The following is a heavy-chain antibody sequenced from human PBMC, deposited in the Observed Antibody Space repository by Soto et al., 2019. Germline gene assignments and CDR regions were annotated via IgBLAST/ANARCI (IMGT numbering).Heavy chain of an antibody. D-gene: IGHD5-18*01. CDR2: ISGSGGTT. Sequence: EVQLLESGGGLVQPGGSLRLSCAASGFTFSSYAMSWVRQAPGKGLEWVSAISGSGGTTYYADSVKGRFTISRDNSKNTLYLQMNSLRAEHTAVYYCAKRISYYYYYMDVWGKGTTVTVSS. CDR1: GFTFSSYA. V-gene: IGHV3-23*01. J-gene: IGHJ6*03. CDR3: AKRISYYYYYMDV.